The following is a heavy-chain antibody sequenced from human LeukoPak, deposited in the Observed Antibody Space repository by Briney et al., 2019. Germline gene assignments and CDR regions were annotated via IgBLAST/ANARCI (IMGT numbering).Heavy chain of an antibody. V-gene: IGHV3-15*01. CDR3: TTVRGWYGRIFDY. CDR2: IKSKTDGGTT. J-gene: IGHJ4*02. CDR1: GFTFSNAW. Sequence: GGSLRLSCAASGFTFSNAWMSWVRQAPGKGLEWVGRIKSKTDGGTTDYAAPVKGRFTISRDDSKNTLYLQMNSLKTEDTAVYYCTTVRGWYGRIFDYWGQGTLVTVSS. D-gene: IGHD6-19*01.